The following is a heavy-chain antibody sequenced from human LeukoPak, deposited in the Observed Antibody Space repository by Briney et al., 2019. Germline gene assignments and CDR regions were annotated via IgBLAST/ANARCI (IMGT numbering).Heavy chain of an antibody. Sequence: SETLSLTCSVSGAFITSSPYFWSWIRQPPGKGLEWIGEINHSGSTNYNPSLKSRVTISVDTSKNQFSLKLSSVTAADTAVYYCARDTRGYSGSYRAFDIWGQGTMVTVSS. J-gene: IGHJ3*02. V-gene: IGHV4-39*07. CDR3: ARDTRGYSGSYRAFDI. D-gene: IGHD1-26*01. CDR2: INHSGST. CDR1: GAFITSSPYF.